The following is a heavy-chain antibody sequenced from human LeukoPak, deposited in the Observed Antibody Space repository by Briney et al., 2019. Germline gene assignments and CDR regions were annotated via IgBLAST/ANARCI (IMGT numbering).Heavy chain of an antibody. CDR1: GGSFSGYY. J-gene: IGHJ6*03. Sequence: KPSETLSLTCAVYGGSFSGYYWSWIRQPPGKGLEWIGEINHSGSTNYNPSLKSRVTISVDTSKNQFSLKLSSVTAADTAVYYCARLYRELLLGIKVRRYYYYYMDVWGKGTTVTVSS. CDR2: INHSGST. CDR3: ARLYRELLLGIKVRRYYYYYMDV. V-gene: IGHV4-34*01. D-gene: IGHD3-10*01.